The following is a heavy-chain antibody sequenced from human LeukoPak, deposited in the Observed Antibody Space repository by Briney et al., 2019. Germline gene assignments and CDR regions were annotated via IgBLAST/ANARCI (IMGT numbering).Heavy chain of an antibody. D-gene: IGHD3-22*01. CDR2: INPNSGGT. V-gene: IGHV1-2*02. CDR1: GYTFTAYY. Sequence: GASVKVSCKASGYTFTAYYMHWVRLAPGQGPEWVGWINPNSGGTNYAQKFQGRVTMTRDTSVNTAYMELSSLRADDTAVYYCVGGSRITMIPEIYYDYWGQGTLVTVSS. CDR3: VGGSRITMIPEIYYDY. J-gene: IGHJ4*02.